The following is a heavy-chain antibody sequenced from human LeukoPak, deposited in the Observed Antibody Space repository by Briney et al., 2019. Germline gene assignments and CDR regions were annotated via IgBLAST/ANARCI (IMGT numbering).Heavy chain of an antibody. CDR2: ITHSGST. CDR1: GGSFSGYY. D-gene: IGHD3-16*01. Sequence: SETLSLTCGVYGGSFSGYYWSWIRQPPGKGLEWIGEITHSGSTNYNPSLKSRVTISVDTSKNQFSLKLSSVTAADTAVYYRAREIRQSVYFDIWGQGTMVTVSS. V-gene: IGHV4-34*01. J-gene: IGHJ3*02. CDR3: AREIRQSVYFDI.